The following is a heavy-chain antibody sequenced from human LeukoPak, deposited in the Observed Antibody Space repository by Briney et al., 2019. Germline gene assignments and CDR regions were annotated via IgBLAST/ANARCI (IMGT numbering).Heavy chain of an antibody. CDR2: IIPIFGTA. D-gene: IGHD6-19*01. Sequence: SVKVSCKASGGTFSSYAISWVRQAPGQGLEWMGGIIPIFGTANYAQKFQGRVTITADESTSTAYMELSSLRSEDTAVYYCARDSIAVAGTLYYFDYWGQGTLVTVSS. V-gene: IGHV1-69*13. CDR3: ARDSIAVAGTLYYFDY. J-gene: IGHJ4*02. CDR1: GGTFSSYA.